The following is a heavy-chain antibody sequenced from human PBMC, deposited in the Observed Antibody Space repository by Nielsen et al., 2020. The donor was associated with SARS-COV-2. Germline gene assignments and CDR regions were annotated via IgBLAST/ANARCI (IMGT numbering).Heavy chain of an antibody. CDR2: IDWDDDK. V-gene: IGHV2-70*01. J-gene: IGHJ6*02. D-gene: IGHD2-2*01. CDR1: GFSLSTSGMC. CDR3: ARIRYQLPYYYYYGMDV. Sequence: SGPTLVKPTQTLTLTCTFSGFSLSTSGMCVSWIRQPPGKALEWLALIDWDDDKYYSTSLKTRLTISKDTSKSQVVLTMTNMDPVDTATYYCARIRYQLPYYYYYGMDVWGQGTTVTVSS.